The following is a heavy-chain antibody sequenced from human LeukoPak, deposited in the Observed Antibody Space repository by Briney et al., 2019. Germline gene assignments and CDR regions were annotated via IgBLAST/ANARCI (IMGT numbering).Heavy chain of an antibody. CDR1: GFTFSSYE. D-gene: IGHD6-13*01. V-gene: IGHV3-48*03. CDR2: ISSSGSTI. CDR3: ATEGYRDSY. J-gene: IGHJ4*02. Sequence: GGSLRLSCAASGFTFSSYEMNWVRQAPGKGLEWASYISSSGSTIYYADSVKGRFTISRDNAKNSLYLQMNSLRAEDTAVYYCATEGYRDSYWGQGTLVTVSS.